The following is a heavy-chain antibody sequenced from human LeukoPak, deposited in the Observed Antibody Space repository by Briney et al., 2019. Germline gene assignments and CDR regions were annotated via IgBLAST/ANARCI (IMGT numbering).Heavy chain of an antibody. CDR2: ISSTSSTF. Sequence: AGGSLRLSCAASGFTFRSYSMNWVRQAPGKGLEWVSYISSTSSTFHYADSVRGRFTIPRDNAKNSLYLEMNRLRDDDTAVYYCARIWFGGTSFDNWGQGTLVTVSS. V-gene: IGHV3-48*02. CDR1: GFTFRSYS. J-gene: IGHJ4*02. D-gene: IGHD3-10*01. CDR3: ARIWFGGTSFDN.